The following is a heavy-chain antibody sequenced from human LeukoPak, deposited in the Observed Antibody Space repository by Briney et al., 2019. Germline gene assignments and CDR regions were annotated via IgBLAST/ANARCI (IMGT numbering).Heavy chain of an antibody. CDR2: IYYSGST. CDR3: ASEVAVTTSGDAFDI. V-gene: IGHV4-59*01. Sequence: SETLSLTCTVSGGSISSYYWSWTRQPPGKGLEWIGYIYYSGSTNYNPSLKSRVTISVDTSKNQFSLKLSSVTAADTAVYYCASEVAVTTSGDAFDIWGQGTMVTVSS. CDR1: GGSISSYY. J-gene: IGHJ3*02. D-gene: IGHD4-17*01.